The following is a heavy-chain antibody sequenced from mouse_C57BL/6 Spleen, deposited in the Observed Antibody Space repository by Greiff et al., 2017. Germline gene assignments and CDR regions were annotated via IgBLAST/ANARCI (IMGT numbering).Heavy chain of an antibody. CDR2: INYDGSST. V-gene: IGHV5-16*01. D-gene: IGHD1-1*01. CDR3: ARDPYYYGSSSDYFDY. J-gene: IGHJ2*01. Sequence: DVKLVESEGGLVQPGSSMKLSCTASGFTFSDYYMAWVRQVPEKGLEWVANINYDGSSTYYLDSLKSRFIISRDNAKNILYLQMSSLKSEDTATYYCARDPYYYGSSSDYFDYWGQGTTLTVSS. CDR1: GFTFSDYY.